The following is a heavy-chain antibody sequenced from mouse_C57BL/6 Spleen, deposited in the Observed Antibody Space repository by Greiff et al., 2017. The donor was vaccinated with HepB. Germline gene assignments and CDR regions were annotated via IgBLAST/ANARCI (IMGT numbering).Heavy chain of an antibody. V-gene: IGHV1-9*01. J-gene: IGHJ4*01. CDR3: ARITTVVATKYYYAMDY. Sequence: VQLQQSGAELMKPGASVKLSCKATGYTFTGYWIEWVKQRPGHGLEWIGETLPGSGSTNYNEKFKGKATFTADTSSNTAYMQLSSLTTEDSAIYYCARITTVVATKYYYAMDYWGQGTSVTVSS. D-gene: IGHD1-1*01. CDR2: TLPGSGST. CDR1: GYTFTGYW.